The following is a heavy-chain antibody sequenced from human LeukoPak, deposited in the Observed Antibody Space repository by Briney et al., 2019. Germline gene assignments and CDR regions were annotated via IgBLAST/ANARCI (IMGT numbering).Heavy chain of an antibody. CDR2: IYWDADK. J-gene: IGHJ4*02. CDR1: GFSLTTSGGG. V-gene: IGHV2-5*02. CDR3: ARHMVGTTHYFFDY. D-gene: IGHD1-7*01. Sequence: SGPTLVKPTQTLTLTCSFSGFSLTTSGGGVAWIRPPPGKALEWLALIYWDADKRYSPSLQTRLTITKDTSKNQVVLTLTNMDPVDTGTYYCARHMVGTTHYFFDYWGQGTLVTVSS.